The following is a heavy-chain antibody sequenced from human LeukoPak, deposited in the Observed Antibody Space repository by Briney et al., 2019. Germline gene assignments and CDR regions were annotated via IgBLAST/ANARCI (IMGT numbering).Heavy chain of an antibody. CDR1: GFTFSSYA. CDR3: ARTIWFGDLLDYFDP. CDR2: ISDSGNKI. J-gene: IGHJ5*02. V-gene: IGHV3-23*01. Sequence: GGPLRLSCAASGFTFSSYAMSWVRQAPGKGLEWVSSISDSGNKIYYADSVKGRFTISRDNSKNILYLEMNSLGAEDTALYYCARTIWFGDLLDYFDPWGQGTLVTVSS. D-gene: IGHD3-10*01.